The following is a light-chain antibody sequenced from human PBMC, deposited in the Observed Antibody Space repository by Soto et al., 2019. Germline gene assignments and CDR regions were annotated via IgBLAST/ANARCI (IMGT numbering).Light chain of an antibody. V-gene: IGKV1-39*01. Sequence: DIQMTPSPSSLSASVGDRVTISCRASQSIRNYVSWYQQKPGTAPKLLIRAASTLQSGVPSRFSGSGSGTDFTLTISSLQIEDFATYFCQQTDSPPQTFGQGTNVEI. J-gene: IGKJ1*01. CDR1: QSIRNY. CDR2: AAS. CDR3: QQTDSPPQT.